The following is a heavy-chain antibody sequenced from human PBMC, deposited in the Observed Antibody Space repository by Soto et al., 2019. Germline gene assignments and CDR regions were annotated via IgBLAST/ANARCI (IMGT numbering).Heavy chain of an antibody. J-gene: IGHJ6*02. CDR2: ISWDGYSI. D-gene: IGHD3-3*01. V-gene: IGHV3-9*01. CDR1: GFTFEDYV. CDR3: ARSWSGSTSGRVDV. Sequence: EVQLVESGGGLVQPGRSPRLSCVGSGFTFEDYVMHWVRQVPGKGLEWVSHISWDGYSIGYAGSVRGRFTISRDNATNSLFLQMNSLRPEDTALYYCARSWSGSTSGRVDVWGQGTTVTVSS.